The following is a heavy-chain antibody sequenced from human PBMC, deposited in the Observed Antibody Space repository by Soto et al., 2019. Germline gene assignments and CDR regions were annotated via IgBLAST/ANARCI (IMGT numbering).Heavy chain of an antibody. CDR2: GYYSGST. J-gene: IGHJ4*02. CDR3: ARGRQKVDY. V-gene: IGHV4-59*11. Sequence: ETLSLTCTVSGTSMSGHFWSWMRQPPGKGLEWIGYGYYSGSTLYNPSLKSRVTISVDTSKNQFSLKLSSVTAADTAVYYCARGRQKVDYWGQGTLVTVSS. CDR1: GTSMSGHF.